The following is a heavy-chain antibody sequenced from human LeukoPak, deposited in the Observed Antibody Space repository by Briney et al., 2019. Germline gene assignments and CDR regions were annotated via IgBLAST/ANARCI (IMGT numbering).Heavy chain of an antibody. J-gene: IGHJ4*02. CDR2: IKSKTDSRTT. CDR1: GFTFGNAW. CDR3: TADGVVVPAAVDY. Sequence: PGGSLRLSCAASGFTFGNAWMSWVRQAPGKGLEWVGRIKSKTDSRTTDYAAAGKCRFTITRDDSKNTLYMQMNSLKTKDTAVYYCTADGVVVPAAVDYWGQGTLVTVSS. D-gene: IGHD2-2*01. V-gene: IGHV3-15*01.